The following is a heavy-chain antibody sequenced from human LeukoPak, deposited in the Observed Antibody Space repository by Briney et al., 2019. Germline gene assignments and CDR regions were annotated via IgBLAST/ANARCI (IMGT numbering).Heavy chain of an antibody. CDR1: GYTFTDYY. V-gene: IGHV1-2*02. CDR2: INPNSGGT. D-gene: IGHD3-10*01. J-gene: IGHJ4*02. CDR3: ARVYGDHYGSGVTDY. Sequence: ASVKVSCKASGYTFTDYYMHWVRQAPGQGLEWMGWINPNSGGTNYAQRFQGRVTMTWDTSISTAYMELSRLISDDTAVYYCARVYGDHYGSGVTDYWGQGTLVTVSS.